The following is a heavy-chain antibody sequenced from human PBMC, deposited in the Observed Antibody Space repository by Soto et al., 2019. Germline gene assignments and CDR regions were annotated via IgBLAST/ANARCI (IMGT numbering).Heavy chain of an antibody. J-gene: IGHJ2*01. CDR1: GYTFTSDA. V-gene: IGHV1-3*01. CDR3: ARGGSLYWYFDL. Sequence: QVQLVQSGAEVKKPGASVKVSCKASGYTFTSDALHWVLQAPGQRLEWMGWINAGNGNTKYSQKFQGRVTITRDTSASTAYMELSSLRSEDTAVYYWARGGSLYWYFDLWGRGTLVTVAS. D-gene: IGHD1-26*01. CDR2: INAGNGNT.